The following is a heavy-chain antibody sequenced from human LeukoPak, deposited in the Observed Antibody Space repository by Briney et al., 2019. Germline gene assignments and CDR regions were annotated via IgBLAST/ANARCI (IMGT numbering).Heavy chain of an antibody. V-gene: IGHV3-23*01. CDR2: INGSGGST. CDR3: AKDGLWFGESDYFDY. D-gene: IGHD3-10*01. J-gene: IGHJ4*02. Sequence: GGSLRLSCAASGFTFSSYAMSWVRQAPGKGLEWVSAINGSGGSTYYADSVKGRFTISRDNSKNTLYLQMNSLRAEDTAVYYCAKDGLWFGESDYFDYWGQGTLVTVSS. CDR1: GFTFSSYA.